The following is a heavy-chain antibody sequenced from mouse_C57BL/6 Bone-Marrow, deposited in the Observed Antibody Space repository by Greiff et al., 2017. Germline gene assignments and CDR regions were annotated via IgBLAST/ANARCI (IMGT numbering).Heavy chain of an antibody. J-gene: IGHJ4*01. D-gene: IGHD2-4*01. Sequence: EVQRVESGGGLVQPGGSLKLSCAASGFTFSDYYMYWVRQTPEKRLEWVAYISNGGGSTYYPDTVKGRFTISRDNAKNTLYLQMSRLKSEDTAMYYCARHDYVGAMDYWGQGTSVTVSS. CDR2: ISNGGGST. CDR3: ARHDYVGAMDY. CDR1: GFTFSDYY. V-gene: IGHV5-12*01.